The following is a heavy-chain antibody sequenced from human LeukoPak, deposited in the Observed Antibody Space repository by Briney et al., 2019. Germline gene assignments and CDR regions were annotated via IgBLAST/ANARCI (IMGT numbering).Heavy chain of an antibody. J-gene: IGHJ6*02. D-gene: IGHD2-15*01. CDR1: GYTFTGYY. V-gene: IGHV1-2*02. Sequence: GASVKVSCKASGYTFTGYYMHWVRQAPGQGLEWMGWINPNSGGTNYAQKFQGRGTMTRDTSISTAYMELSRLRSDDTAVYYCARDKYSYYYYGMDVWGQGTTVTVSS. CDR3: ARDKYSYYYYGMDV. CDR2: INPNSGGT.